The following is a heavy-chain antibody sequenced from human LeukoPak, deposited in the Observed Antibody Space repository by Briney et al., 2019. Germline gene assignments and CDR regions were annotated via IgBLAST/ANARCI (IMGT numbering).Heavy chain of an antibody. CDR3: ARDQYDTWSRRGNFDS. D-gene: IGHD3-3*01. J-gene: IGHJ4*02. V-gene: IGHV3-74*01. Sequence: GGSLRLSCAASGFTFSGYWMHWVRQAPGKGLVWVSRINSDGSSTTYADSVKGRFTISRDNAKNSLYLQMNSLRAEDTAVFYCARDQYDTWSRRGNFDSWGQGTLVIVSS. CDR1: GFTFSGYW. CDR2: INSDGSST.